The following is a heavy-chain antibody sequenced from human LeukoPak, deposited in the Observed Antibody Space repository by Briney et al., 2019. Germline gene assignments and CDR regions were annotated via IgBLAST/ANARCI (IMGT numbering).Heavy chain of an antibody. CDR2: IRDDGSNK. V-gene: IGHV3-30*02. CDR1: GFTFSSYG. J-gene: IGHJ4*02. D-gene: IGHD6-13*01. CDR3: AKVPYPYSSSWYAGVNY. Sequence: TGGSLRLSCAASGFTFSSYGMHWVRQAPGKGLEWVAFIRDDGSNKYYADSVKGRFTISRDNSKNTLYLQMNSLRAEDTAVYYCAKVPYPYSSSWYAGVNYWGQGTLVTVSS.